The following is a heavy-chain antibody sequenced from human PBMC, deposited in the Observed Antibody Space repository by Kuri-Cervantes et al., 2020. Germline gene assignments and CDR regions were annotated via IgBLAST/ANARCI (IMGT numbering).Heavy chain of an antibody. CDR2: INHSGST. J-gene: IGHJ4*02. CDR1: GGSFSGYY. CDR3: ARLGITGTAGLFDY. D-gene: IGHD1-20*01. V-gene: IGHV4-34*01. Sequence: SQTLSLTCAVYGGSFSGYYWSWIRQPPGKGLEWIGEINHSGSTNYNPSLKSRVTISVDTSKNQFSLKLSSVTAADTAVYYCARLGITGTAGLFDYWGQGTLVTVSS.